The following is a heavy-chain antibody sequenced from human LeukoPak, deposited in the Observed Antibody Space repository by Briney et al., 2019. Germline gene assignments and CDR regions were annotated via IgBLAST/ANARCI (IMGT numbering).Heavy chain of an antibody. CDR3: ARNKGRYGSGRVHFDP. J-gene: IGHJ5*02. D-gene: IGHD3-10*01. V-gene: IGHV1-46*01. CDR2: INPSGGST. Sequence: GASVKVSCKASGYNFTPYYMHWVRQAPGQGLEWMGTINPSGGSTNYAQKLQGRVTMTTDTSTSTAYMELRSLRSDDTAVYYCARNKGRYGSGRVHFDPWGQGTLVTVSS. CDR1: GYNFTPYY.